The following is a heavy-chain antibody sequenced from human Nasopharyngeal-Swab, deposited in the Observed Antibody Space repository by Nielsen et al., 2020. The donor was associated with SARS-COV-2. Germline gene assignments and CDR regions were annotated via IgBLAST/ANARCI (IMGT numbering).Heavy chain of an antibody. V-gene: IGHV4-59*01. CDR2: IYYSGST. D-gene: IGHD2-2*01. CDR1: GGSISSYY. J-gene: IGHJ6*02. Sequence: GSLRLSCTVSGGSISSYYWSWIRQPPGKGLEWIGYIYYSGSTNYNPSLKSRVTISVDTSKDQFSLKLSSVTAADTAVYYCARDYCSSTSCYGPSYYYGMDVWGQGTTVTVSS. CDR3: ARDYCSSTSCYGPSYYYGMDV.